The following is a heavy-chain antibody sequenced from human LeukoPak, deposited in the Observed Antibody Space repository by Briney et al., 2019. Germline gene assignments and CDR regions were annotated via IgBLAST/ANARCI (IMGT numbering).Heavy chain of an antibody. CDR1: GFTFSSYA. CDR3: ARDLMGIAYRGAFYY. V-gene: IGHV3-23*01. J-gene: IGHJ4*02. CDR2: ILANGANT. D-gene: IGHD6-13*01. Sequence: PGGSLRLSCVASGFTFSSYAMTWVRQAPGKGLEWVSGILANGANTYYADSVKGRFTISRVNSKNTLYLQMNSLRAEDTAVYYCARDLMGIAYRGAFYYWGQGTLVTVSS.